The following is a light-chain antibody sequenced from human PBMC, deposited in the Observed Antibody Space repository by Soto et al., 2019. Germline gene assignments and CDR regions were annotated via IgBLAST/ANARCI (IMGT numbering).Light chain of an antibody. V-gene: IGKV3-20*01. J-gene: IGKJ1*01. Sequence: EVVLTRSPGSLSLSPGERATLSCRASQSVISSYLAWYQQKPGQAPRLLIYGASSRATGIPDRFSGSGSGTDFTLTISRLEPEDCAVYYCQQFGGSLTWTFGQGTKVDIK. CDR3: QQFGGSLTWT. CDR1: QSVISSY. CDR2: GAS.